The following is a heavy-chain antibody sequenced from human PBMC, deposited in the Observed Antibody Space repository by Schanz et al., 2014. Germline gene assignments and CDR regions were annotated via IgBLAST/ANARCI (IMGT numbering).Heavy chain of an antibody. J-gene: IGHJ3*02. Sequence: EVQLVESGGDLVQPGGSLRLSCTASGFTFSSYSMNWVRQAPGKGLEWVSYVSRSTPDIYYADSVKGRFTMSRDNAKNSVFLQMNSLRPEDTAVYYCARKMKLGVYGGKGHDSLDIWGQGTMVTVSS. CDR1: GFTFSSYS. D-gene: IGHD4-17*01. CDR3: ARKMKLGVYGGKGHDSLDI. V-gene: IGHV3-48*01. CDR2: VSRSTPDI.